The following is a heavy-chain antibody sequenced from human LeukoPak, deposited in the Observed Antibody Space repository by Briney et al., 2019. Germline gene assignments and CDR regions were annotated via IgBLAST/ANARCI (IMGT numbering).Heavy chain of an antibody. CDR2: ISESGGDT. J-gene: IGHJ4*02. Sequence: GGSLRLSCAASGFTFSSYAMSWVRQAPGKGLQWVSAISESGGDTYYADSVKGRFSISRDNSKNTLYLQMNSLRAEDTAVYYCAKENQPTRRERSFFDYWGQGTLVTVSS. CDR3: AKENQPTRRERSFFDY. D-gene: IGHD1-14*01. CDR1: GFTFSSYA. V-gene: IGHV3-23*01.